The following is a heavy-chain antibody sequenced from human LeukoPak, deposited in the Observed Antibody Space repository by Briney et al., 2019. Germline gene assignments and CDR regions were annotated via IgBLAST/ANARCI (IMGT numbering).Heavy chain of an antibody. CDR1: GGSISSHY. D-gene: IGHD3-22*01. J-gene: IGHJ5*02. Sequence: SETLSLTCTVSGGSISSHYWSWIRQPPGKGLEWIGYIYYSGSTNYNPSLKSRVTISVDTSKSQFSLKLSSVTAADTAVYYCARDRYYYDSSGYYWGWFDPWGQGTLVTVSS. V-gene: IGHV4-59*11. CDR3: ARDRYYYDSSGYYWGWFDP. CDR2: IYYSGST.